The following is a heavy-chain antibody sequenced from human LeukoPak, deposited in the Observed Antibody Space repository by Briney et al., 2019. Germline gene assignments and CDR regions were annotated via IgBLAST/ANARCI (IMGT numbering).Heavy chain of an antibody. J-gene: IGHJ4*02. Sequence: PGGSLRLSCVGSGFTFSNYWMHWVRQAPGKGPVWVSRINTDGTTTDYAGSVRGRFTISRDNAKNTVYLQMNGLRADDTALYYCAKDLTWNTADYWGQGTLVTVSS. V-gene: IGHV3-74*01. CDR1: GFTFSNYW. CDR2: INTDGTTT. CDR3: AKDLTWNTADY. D-gene: IGHD1/OR15-1a*01.